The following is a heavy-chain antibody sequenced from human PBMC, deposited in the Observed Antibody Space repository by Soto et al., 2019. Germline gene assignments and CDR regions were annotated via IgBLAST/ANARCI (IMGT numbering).Heavy chain of an antibody. CDR1: AYSFSIYC. CDR3: ARGGYYDSSGSRNYPYYGMDV. CDR2: ISPYNDDT. Sequence: ASVKVSCKASAYSFSIYCISWVRQAPGQGLEWLGWISPYNDDTRYAQKLQGRVTMTTDTSTRTAYMALRSLKSDDTAVYFCARGGYYDSSGSRNYPYYGMDVWGQATTVTVSS. V-gene: IGHV1-18*01. J-gene: IGHJ6*02. D-gene: IGHD3-22*01.